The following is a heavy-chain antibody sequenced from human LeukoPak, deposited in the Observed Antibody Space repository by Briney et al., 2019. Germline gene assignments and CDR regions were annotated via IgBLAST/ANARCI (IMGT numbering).Heavy chain of an antibody. J-gene: IGHJ4*02. Sequence: PGGSLRLSCAASGFTFSSYAMSWVRQAPGKGLEWVSAISGSGGSTYYADSVKGRFTISRDNSKNTLYLQMNSLRAEDTAVYYCAKAGDGIAVAGSYFDYWGQGTLVTVSS. V-gene: IGHV3-23*01. CDR3: AKAGDGIAVAGSYFDY. CDR2: ISGSGGST. D-gene: IGHD6-19*01. CDR1: GFTFSSYA.